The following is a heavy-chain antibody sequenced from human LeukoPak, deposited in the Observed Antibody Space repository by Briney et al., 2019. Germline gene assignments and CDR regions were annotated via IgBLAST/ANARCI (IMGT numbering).Heavy chain of an antibody. CDR1: GFTFSSYS. J-gene: IGHJ4*02. D-gene: IGHD6-13*01. CDR2: ISSSSSYI. V-gene: IGHV3-21*04. Sequence: PGGSLRLSCAASGFTFSSYSMNWVRQAPGKGLEWVSSISSSSSYIYYADSVKGRFTISRDNAKSTLYLQMNSLRAEDTAVYYCAKDNGFMYSSSWYEYWGQGTLVTVSS. CDR3: AKDNGFMYSSSWYEY.